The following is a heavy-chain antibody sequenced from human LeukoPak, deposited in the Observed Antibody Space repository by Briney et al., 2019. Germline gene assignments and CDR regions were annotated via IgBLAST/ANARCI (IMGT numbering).Heavy chain of an antibody. D-gene: IGHD3-10*01. J-gene: IGHJ4*02. CDR2: VYYSGST. CDR1: GGSVSNASYY. Sequence: PSETLSLTCTVSGGSVSNASYYWRWIRQPPGKGLDWIGYVYYSGSTNYSPSLKSRVTVSVNTSKNQFSLKLTSVTAADTAVYYCVRVRYGSGSYYFDNWGQGTLVTVSS. V-gene: IGHV4-61*01. CDR3: VRVRYGSGSYYFDN.